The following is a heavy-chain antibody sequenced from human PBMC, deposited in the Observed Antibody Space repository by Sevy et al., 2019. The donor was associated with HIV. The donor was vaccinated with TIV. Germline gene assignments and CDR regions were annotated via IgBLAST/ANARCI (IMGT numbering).Heavy chain of an antibody. CDR3: AKDINRGCDGVNCYSYYYYFYGLDV. CDR1: GFPFNDHA. J-gene: IGHJ6*02. D-gene: IGHD2-21*01. Sequence: GGSLRLSCAASGFPFNDHAMHWVRQVPGKGLEWVSGISWNSRDIGYADSVKGRFTISRDNARHFGYLEMNSLRPEDRAFYYCAKDINRGCDGVNCYSYYYYFYGLDVWGQGTTVTVSS. V-gene: IGHV3-9*01. CDR2: ISWNSRDI.